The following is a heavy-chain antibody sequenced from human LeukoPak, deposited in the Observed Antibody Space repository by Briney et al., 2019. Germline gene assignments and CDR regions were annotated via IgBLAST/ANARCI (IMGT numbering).Heavy chain of an antibody. V-gene: IGHV4-39*01. CDR1: GAYVTITPYY. Sequence: SHSLLLTRIASGAYVTITPYYSGWLRPPPGKALEWIRSISYSGSANYNPSLKSRGTISVDTSKNQFSLELNSVTAADTAMYYCARGGYCGGDCYFYYWGQGTLVTVSS. CDR3: ARGGYCGGDCYFYY. CDR2: ISYSGSA. D-gene: IGHD2-21*02. J-gene: IGHJ4*02.